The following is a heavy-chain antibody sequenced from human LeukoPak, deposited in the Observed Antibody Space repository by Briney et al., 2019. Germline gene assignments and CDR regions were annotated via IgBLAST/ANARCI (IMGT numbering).Heavy chain of an antibody. Sequence: ASVKVSCKVSGYTLTELSMHWVRQAPGKGLEWMGGFDPEDGETIYAQKFQGRVTMTEDTSTDTAYMELSSLRSEDTAVYYCARDRESGYSSSWYGRTFDPWGQGTLVTVSS. CDR3: ARDRESGYSSSWYGRTFDP. CDR2: FDPEDGET. CDR1: GYTLTELS. V-gene: IGHV1-24*01. D-gene: IGHD6-13*01. J-gene: IGHJ5*02.